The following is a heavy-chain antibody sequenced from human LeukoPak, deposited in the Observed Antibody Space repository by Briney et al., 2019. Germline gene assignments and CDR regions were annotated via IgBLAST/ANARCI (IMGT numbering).Heavy chain of an antibody. CDR3: ARDPTYYYDRSGYLDWYFDL. CDR2: ISYSGSD. CDR1: GGSISSSTSY. D-gene: IGHD3-22*01. V-gene: IGHV4-39*07. J-gene: IGHJ2*01. Sequence: PSETLSLTCTVSGGSISSSTSYWGWIRQPPGRGLEWLGSISYSGSDCYNPSLKSRVTISIDTSKNQFSLKLSSVTAADTAVYFCARDPTYYYDRSGYLDWYFDLWGRGTLVTVSS.